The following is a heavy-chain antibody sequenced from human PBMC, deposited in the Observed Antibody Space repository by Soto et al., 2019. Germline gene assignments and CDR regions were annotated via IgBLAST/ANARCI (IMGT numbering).Heavy chain of an antibody. J-gene: IGHJ3*02. Sequence: SVKVSCKASGGTFSSYAISWVRQAPGQGLEWMGGIIPIFGTANYAQKFQGRVTITADESTSTAYMELSSLRSEDTAVYYCASPKRTFFEWPPNIWGQGTMVTVSS. CDR3: ASPKRTFFEWPPNI. D-gene: IGHD3-3*01. CDR1: GGTFSSYA. CDR2: IIPIFGTA. V-gene: IGHV1-69*13.